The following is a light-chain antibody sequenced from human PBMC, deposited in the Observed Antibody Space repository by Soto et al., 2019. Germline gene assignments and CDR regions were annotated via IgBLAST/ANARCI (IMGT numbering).Light chain of an antibody. V-gene: IGLV2-14*01. CDR3: ISYASINTYV. CDR1: SSDVGGYDY. J-gene: IGLJ1*01. Sequence: SALTQPVSVSGSPGQSITISCTGTSSDVGGYDYVSWYQQHPGKAPKLMIYDVTNRPSGVSNRFSGSKSGNTASLTISGLQAEDEADYYCISYASINTYVFGTG. CDR2: DVT.